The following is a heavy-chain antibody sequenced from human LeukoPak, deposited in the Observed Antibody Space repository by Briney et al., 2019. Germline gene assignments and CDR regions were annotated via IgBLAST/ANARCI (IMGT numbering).Heavy chain of an antibody. V-gene: IGHV5-10-1*01. Sequence: NHGESLQISCKGSGSSFTSYWISWVRQVPGKGLEWMGRIDPSDSYTNYSPSFQGHVTISADKSISTAYLQWSSLKASDTAMYYCARLGEYYDILTGSRQHNWFDPWGQGTLVTVSS. CDR3: ARLGEYYDILTGSRQHNWFDP. CDR2: IDPSDSYT. CDR1: GSSFTSYW. J-gene: IGHJ5*02. D-gene: IGHD3-9*01.